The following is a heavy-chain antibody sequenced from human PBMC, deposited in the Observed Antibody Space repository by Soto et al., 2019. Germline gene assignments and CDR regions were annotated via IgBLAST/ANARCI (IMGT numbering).Heavy chain of an antibody. CDR2: IYSGGNT. D-gene: IGHD3-10*01. J-gene: IGHJ4*02. CDR3: APNRGGGGY. V-gene: IGHV3-53*01. Sequence: GGSLRLSCAVPGFTVSNNYMSWVRQAPGKGLEGVSVIYSGGNTAYGDSVKGRFTISRDNSKNTLYLQMNSLRADDTAVYYCAPNRGGGGYWGQGTLVTVSS. CDR1: GFTVSNNY.